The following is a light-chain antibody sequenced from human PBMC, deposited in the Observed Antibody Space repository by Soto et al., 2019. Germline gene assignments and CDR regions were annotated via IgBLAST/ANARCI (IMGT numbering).Light chain of an antibody. CDR2: RNN. V-gene: IGLV1-47*01. J-gene: IGLJ2*01. CDR1: SSNIGSNY. CDR3: AAWDDSLNVL. Sequence: QSVLTQPPSASGTPGQRVTISCSGSSSNIGSNYVYWYQQLPGTAPKLLIYRNNQRPLGVSDRFSGSKSGTSASLAISGLRSEDEADYYCAAWDDSLNVLFGGGTKVTVL.